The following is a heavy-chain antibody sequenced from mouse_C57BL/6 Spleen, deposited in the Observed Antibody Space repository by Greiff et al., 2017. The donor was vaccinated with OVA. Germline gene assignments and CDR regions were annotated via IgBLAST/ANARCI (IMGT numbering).Heavy chain of an antibody. V-gene: IGHV1-7*01. CDR2: INPSSGYT. Sequence: VQRVESGAELAKPGASVKLSCKASGYTFTSYWMHWVKQRPGQGLEWIGYINPSSGYTKYNQKFKDKATLTADKSSSTAYMQLSSLTYEDSAVYYCARIITTPGWYFDVWGTGTTVTVSS. J-gene: IGHJ1*03. CDR3: ARIITTPGWYFDV. CDR1: GYTFTSYW. D-gene: IGHD1-1*01.